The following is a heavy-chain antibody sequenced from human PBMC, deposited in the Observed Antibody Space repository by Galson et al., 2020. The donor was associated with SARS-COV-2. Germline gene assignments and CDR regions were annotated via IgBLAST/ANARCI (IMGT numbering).Heavy chain of an antibody. D-gene: IGHD6-13*01. J-gene: IGHJ5*02. V-gene: IGHV4-39*07. CDR1: GGSISSSSYY. Sequence: SETLSLTCTVSGGSISSSSYYWGWIRQPPGKGLEWIGSIYYSGSTYYNPSLKSRVTISVDTSKNQFSLKLSSVTAADTAVYYCALEGQQLVMKVRVGWFDPWGQGTLVTVSS. CDR2: IYYSGST. CDR3: ALEGQQLVMKVRVGWFDP.